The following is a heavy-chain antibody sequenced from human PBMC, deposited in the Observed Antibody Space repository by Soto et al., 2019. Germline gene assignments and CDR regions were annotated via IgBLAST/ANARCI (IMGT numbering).Heavy chain of an antibody. Sequence: SETLSLTCTVSGGSISSYYWSWIRQPPGKGLEWIGYIYYSGSTNYNPSLKSRVTISVDTSKNQFSLKLSSVTAADTAVYCCARFRRGLYYFDYWGQGTLVTVSS. J-gene: IGHJ4*02. CDR2: IYYSGST. V-gene: IGHV4-59*01. D-gene: IGHD3-22*01. CDR1: GGSISSYY. CDR3: ARFRRGLYYFDY.